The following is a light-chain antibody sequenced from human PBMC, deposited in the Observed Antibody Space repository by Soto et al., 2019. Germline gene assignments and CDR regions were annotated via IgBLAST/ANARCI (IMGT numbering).Light chain of an antibody. CDR2: QDS. J-gene: IGLJ2*01. V-gene: IGLV3-1*01. CDR3: QAWDSSTVV. Sequence: SYELTQPPSVSMSPGQTASITCSGDKLGDKYACWYQQKPGQSPVLVIYQDSKRPSGNPERFSGSNSGNTATLTISGTQAMDEADYYCQAWDSSTVVFGGGTKLTVL. CDR1: KLGDKY.